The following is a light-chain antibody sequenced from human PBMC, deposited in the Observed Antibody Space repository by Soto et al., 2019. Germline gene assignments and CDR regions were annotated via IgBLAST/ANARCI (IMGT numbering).Light chain of an antibody. Sequence: DVQMTQSPSTLSASVGDRVTITCRASQNVNIWLAWYQQKPGRAPNLLIHKASTLETGVPSRFSGSGSGTEFTLSISSLQPDDFATYYCHQYDSAPLTFCGGTKVEIK. CDR3: HQYDSAPLT. CDR1: QNVNIW. V-gene: IGKV1-5*03. CDR2: KAS. J-gene: IGKJ4*01.